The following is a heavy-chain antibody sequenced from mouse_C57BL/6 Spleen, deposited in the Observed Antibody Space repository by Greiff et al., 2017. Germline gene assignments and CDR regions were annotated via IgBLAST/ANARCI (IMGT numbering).Heavy chain of an antibody. D-gene: IGHD1-1*01. V-gene: IGHV6-3*01. CDR1: GFTFSNYW. CDR2: IRLKSDNYAT. J-gene: IGHJ2*01. Sequence: EVQRVESGGCLVQPGGSMKLSCVASGFTFSNYWMNWVRQSPEKGLEWVAQIRLKSDNYATHYAESVKGRFTISRDDSKSSVYLQMNNLRAEDTGIYYCTVITTVVPYWGQGTTLTVSS. CDR3: TVITTVVPY.